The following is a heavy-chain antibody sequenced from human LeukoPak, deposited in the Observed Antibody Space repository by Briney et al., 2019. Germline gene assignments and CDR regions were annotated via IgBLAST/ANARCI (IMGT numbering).Heavy chain of an antibody. V-gene: IGHV3-33*01. CDR2: IWYDGSNK. D-gene: IGHD6-13*01. CDR1: GFTFSSYG. CDR3: ARGPSSSWYYFDY. Sequence: TGGSLRLSCAASGFTFSSYGMHWVRQAPGKGLEWVAVIWYDGSNKYYADSVKGRFTISRDNSKNTLYLQMNSLRAEDTAVYYCARGPSSSWYYFDYWGQGTLVTVSS. J-gene: IGHJ4*02.